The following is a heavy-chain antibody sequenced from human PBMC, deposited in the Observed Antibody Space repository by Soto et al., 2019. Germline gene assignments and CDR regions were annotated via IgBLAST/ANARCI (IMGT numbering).Heavy chain of an antibody. CDR1: GFTFSNYA. CDR2: ISGSGGSE. D-gene: IGHD5-18*01. CDR3: AKGDTTMITDYYAMDV. J-gene: IGHJ6*02. V-gene: IGHV3-23*01. Sequence: PGGSLRLSCAASGFTFSNYAMTWVRQAPGKGLEWVSAISGSGGSEFYADSVKGRFTISRDNSKNTLYLQMKSLRAEDTALYYCAKGDTTMITDYYAMDVWGQGTTVTVSS.